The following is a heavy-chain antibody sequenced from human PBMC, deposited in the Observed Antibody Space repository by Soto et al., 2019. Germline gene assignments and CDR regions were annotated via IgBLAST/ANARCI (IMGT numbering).Heavy chain of an antibody. D-gene: IGHD6-19*01. CDR1: GFTFNSYS. V-gene: IGHV3-48*02. CDR2: ISSSSSTI. CDR3: ARDRGSTGWYELDI. J-gene: IGHJ3*02. Sequence: GSIRLSCAASGFTFNSYSMNWVRQAPGKGLEWVSYISSSSSTIYYADSVKGRFTISRDNAKNSLYLQMNSLRDEDTAVYCCARDRGSTGWYELDIWGQGTMVTVSS.